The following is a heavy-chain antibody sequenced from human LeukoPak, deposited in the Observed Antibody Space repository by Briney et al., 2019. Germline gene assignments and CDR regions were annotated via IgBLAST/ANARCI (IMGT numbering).Heavy chain of an antibody. CDR3: AMGRRWLGIVDY. J-gene: IGHJ4*02. CDR2: IYYGGST. D-gene: IGHD5-24*01. V-gene: IGHV4-59*12. CDR1: GGSISSYY. Sequence: PSETLSLTCTVSGGSISSYYWSWIRQSPGKGLEWIGYIYYGGSTNYNPSLKSRVTISVDTSKNQFSLKLSSVTAADTAVYYCAMGRRWLGIVDYWGQGTLVTVSS.